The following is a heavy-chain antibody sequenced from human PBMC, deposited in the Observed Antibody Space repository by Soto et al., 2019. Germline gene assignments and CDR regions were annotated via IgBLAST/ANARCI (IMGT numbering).Heavy chain of an antibody. CDR1: GGSLRSYY. J-gene: IGHJ6*02. V-gene: IGHV4-59*08. CDR3: ARQGFGDLHGLVDV. CDR2: INYIWGT. D-gene: IGHD3-10*01. Sequence: QVQLQESGPRLVKPSETLSLTCTVSGGSLRSYYCSWFRQPPGKGLEWVAYINYIWGTFYNPSLKGRVTMSVDTSNNQCSLMLNSVTATDTAVYYCARQGFGDLHGLVDVWGQGTTVTVSS.